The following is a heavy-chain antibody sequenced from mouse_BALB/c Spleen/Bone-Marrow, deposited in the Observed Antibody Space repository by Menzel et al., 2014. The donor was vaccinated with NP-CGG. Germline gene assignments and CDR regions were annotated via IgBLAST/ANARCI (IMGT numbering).Heavy chain of an antibody. D-gene: IGHD2-4*01. J-gene: IGHJ3*01. CDR3: ARHAYYDQTEVSFVY. CDR1: GFTFNSYG. CDR2: ISGGGSYT. Sequence: VQLKESGGGLVKSGGSLKLSCAASGFTFNSYGMSWVRQTPEKRLEWVATISGGGSYTFYPDSVKGRFTISRDNAKNNLYLQLSSLRSEDTALYYCARHAYYDQTEVSFVYCGQGTLVTVSA. V-gene: IGHV5-9-2*01.